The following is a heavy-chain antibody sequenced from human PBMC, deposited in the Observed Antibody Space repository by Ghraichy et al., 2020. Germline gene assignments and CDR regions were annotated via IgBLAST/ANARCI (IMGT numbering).Heavy chain of an antibody. Sequence: GESLNISCAASGFTFSSYSMNWVRQAPGKGLEWVSSISSSSSYIYYADSVKGRFTISRDNAKNSLYLQMNSLRAEDTAVYYCARDQGYQLLWDYYYYGMDVWGQGTTVTVSS. V-gene: IGHV3-21*01. CDR3: ARDQGYQLLWDYYYYGMDV. J-gene: IGHJ6*02. D-gene: IGHD2-2*01. CDR1: GFTFSSYS. CDR2: ISSSSSYI.